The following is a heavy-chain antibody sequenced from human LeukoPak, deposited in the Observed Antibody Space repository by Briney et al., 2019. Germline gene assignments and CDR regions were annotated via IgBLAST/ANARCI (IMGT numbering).Heavy chain of an antibody. Sequence: ASVKVSCKTSGYTFTSYAMNWVRQAPGQGLEWMGWINTNTGNPTYAQGFTGRFVFSLDTSVSTAYLQISSLKAEDTTVYYCVHDSSGYLFGWGQGTLVTVSS. CDR2: INTNTGNP. CDR3: VHDSSGYLFG. J-gene: IGHJ4*02. D-gene: IGHD3-22*01. CDR1: GYTFTSYA. V-gene: IGHV7-4-1*02.